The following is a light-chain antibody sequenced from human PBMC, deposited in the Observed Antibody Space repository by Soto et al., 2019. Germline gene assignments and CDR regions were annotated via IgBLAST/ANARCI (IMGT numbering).Light chain of an antibody. J-gene: IGLJ3*02. CDR1: RSNIGNNV. CDR2: GND. CDR3: ATWDASLSEVV. V-gene: IGLV1-51*01. Sequence: QSVLTQPPSVSAAPGQKVTISCSGSRSNIGNNVVSCYQQQFPGTAPKLLIYGNDLRPSGITDRFSGSKSGTSAILGITGLQTGDEADYYSATWDASLSEVVFGGGTKVTVL.